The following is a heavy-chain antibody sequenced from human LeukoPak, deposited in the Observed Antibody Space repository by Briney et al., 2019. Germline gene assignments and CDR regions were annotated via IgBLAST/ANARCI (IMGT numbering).Heavy chain of an antibody. J-gene: IGHJ4*02. CDR3: AKVYSSADYYFDY. V-gene: IGHV3-23*01. CDR1: GFNFRSYA. CDR2: ISGSGGST. Sequence: GGSLRLSCTASGFNFRSYAMSWVRQAPGKGLEWVSAISGSGGSTYYADSVKGRFTISRDNSKNTLYLQMNSLRAEDTAVYYCAKVYSSADYYFDYWGQGTLVTVSS. D-gene: IGHD6-19*01.